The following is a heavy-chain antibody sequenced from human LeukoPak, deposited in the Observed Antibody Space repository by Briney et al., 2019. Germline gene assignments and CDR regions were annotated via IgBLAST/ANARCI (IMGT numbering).Heavy chain of an antibody. Sequence: NPSETLSLTCTVSGGSISSGSYYWSWIRQPAGKGLEWIGRIYTSGSTNYNPSPKSRVTISVDTSKNQFSLKLSSVTAADTAVYYCARETLAVSIDYWGQGTLVTVSS. CDR3: ARETLAVSIDY. CDR1: GGSISSGSYY. V-gene: IGHV4-61*02. D-gene: IGHD6-19*01. J-gene: IGHJ4*02. CDR2: IYTSGST.